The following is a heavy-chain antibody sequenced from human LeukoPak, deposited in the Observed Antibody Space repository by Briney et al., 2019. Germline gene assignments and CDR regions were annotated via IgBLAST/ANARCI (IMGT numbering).Heavy chain of an antibody. Sequence: GASVKVSCKASGYTSTSYYMHWVRQAPGQGLEWMGIINPSGGSTSYAQKFQGRVTMTRDMYTSTVYMELSSLRSEDTAVYYCARETVVTPYWYFDLWGRGTLVTVSS. D-gene: IGHD4-23*01. CDR1: GYTSTSYY. CDR2: INPSGGST. J-gene: IGHJ2*01. V-gene: IGHV1-46*01. CDR3: ARETVVTPYWYFDL.